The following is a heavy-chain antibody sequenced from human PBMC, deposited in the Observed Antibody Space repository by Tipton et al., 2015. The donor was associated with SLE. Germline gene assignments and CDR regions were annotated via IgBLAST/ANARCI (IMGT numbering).Heavy chain of an antibody. Sequence: TLSLTCAVSGDSITLGGYYWTWIRQHPGKGLEWIGYIYYTGITFYNPSLKSRLIISVDTSKNQFSLNLTSVTAADSAVYYCARERYCSGASCYAPDYWGQGTLVTVSS. CDR1: GDSITLGGYY. CDR3: ARERYCSGASCYAPDY. V-gene: IGHV4-31*11. J-gene: IGHJ4*02. CDR2: IYYTGIT. D-gene: IGHD2-2*01.